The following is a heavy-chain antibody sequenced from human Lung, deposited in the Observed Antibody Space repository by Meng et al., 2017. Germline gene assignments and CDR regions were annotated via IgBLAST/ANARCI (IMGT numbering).Heavy chain of an antibody. CDR2: LIAVFDKT. CDR3: ARGRRNEPLFDY. Sequence: QVQLVQSGAEVKKPGSSVQVACKTSGGSFSTHTFSWVRQAPGQGLEWMGGLIAVFDKTKAAPRFQDRVTLTADESTSTAYMELSSLTFDDTAVYFCARGRRNEPLFDYWGQGTLVTVSS. V-gene: IGHV1-69*13. D-gene: IGHD1-14*01. CDR1: GGSFSTHT. J-gene: IGHJ4*02.